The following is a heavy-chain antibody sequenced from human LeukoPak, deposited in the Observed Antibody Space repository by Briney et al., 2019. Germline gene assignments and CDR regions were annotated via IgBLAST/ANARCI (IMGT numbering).Heavy chain of an antibody. CDR1: GGSISGYY. Sequence: SSETLSLTCTVSGGSISGYYWSWIRQPPGKGLEWIGEINHSGSTNYNPSLKSRVTISVDTSKNQFSLKLSSVTAADTAVYYCARGPSYYYDSSGYFGYWGQGTLVTVSS. CDR3: ARGPSYYYDSSGYFGY. D-gene: IGHD3-22*01. CDR2: INHSGST. J-gene: IGHJ4*02. V-gene: IGHV4-34*01.